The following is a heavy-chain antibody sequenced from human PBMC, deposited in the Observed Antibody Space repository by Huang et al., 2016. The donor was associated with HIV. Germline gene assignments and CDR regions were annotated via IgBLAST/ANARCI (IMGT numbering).Heavy chain of an antibody. V-gene: IGHV4-61*01. Sequence: QVQLQESGPGLVKPSETLSLTCTVSGGSVSSGSYYWSWSRQPPGKGLEWIGYIYYSGGPNYNPARMSSVTISGDTSKNPFSRKRSSVTTADTAGYYWARERWRGYWSGGSCYSGAFDIWGQGTMVTVSS. J-gene: IGHJ3*02. CDR2: IYYSGGP. CDR1: GGSVSSGSYY. D-gene: IGHD2-15*01. CDR3: ARERWRGYWSGGSCYSGAFDI.